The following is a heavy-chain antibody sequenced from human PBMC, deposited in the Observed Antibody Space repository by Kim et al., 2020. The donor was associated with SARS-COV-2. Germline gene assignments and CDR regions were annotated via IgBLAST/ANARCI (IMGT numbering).Heavy chain of an antibody. Sequence: SETLSLTCTVSGDSLTSGRSFWSWIRQHPGKGLEWIGNIYYSGTTSYNPSLKSRLTMSLDTSKNQFSLKLTSVTAADTAMYFCAKMVGTIDYGGPRPRNWFDPWGQGTLVTVSS. CDR2: IYYSGTT. V-gene: IGHV4-31*03. CDR1: GDSLTSGRSF. D-gene: IGHD4-17*01. J-gene: IGHJ5*02. CDR3: AKMVGTIDYGGPRPRNWFDP.